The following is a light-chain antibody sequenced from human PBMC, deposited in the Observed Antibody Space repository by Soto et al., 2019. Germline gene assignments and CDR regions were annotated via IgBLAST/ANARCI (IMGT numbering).Light chain of an antibody. CDR1: QSLSSY. J-gene: IGKJ2*01. V-gene: IGKV1-39*01. Sequence: DIQMTQSPSSLSASVGDRVTITCRASQSLSSYLNWYQQKPGKAPKLLIYAASSWQSGVPSRFSGSGSGTDFTLTISSLQPEDFATYDCQQSYSSPYTFGQGTKLEIK. CDR3: QQSYSSPYT. CDR2: AAS.